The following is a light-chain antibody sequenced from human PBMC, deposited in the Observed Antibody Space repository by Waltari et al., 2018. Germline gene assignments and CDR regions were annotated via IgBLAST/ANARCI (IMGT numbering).Light chain of an antibody. CDR3: QSYDSSLSGSVV. Sequence: QSVLTQPPSVPGAPGHRVTISCTGSSSNIGAGYDVHWYQQLPGTAPKLPIYGNSNRSSGVPDRFSGCKSGTSASLAITGLQAEDEADYYCQSYDSSLSGSVVFGGGTKLTVL. J-gene: IGLJ2*01. CDR2: GNS. V-gene: IGLV1-40*01. CDR1: SSNIGAGYD.